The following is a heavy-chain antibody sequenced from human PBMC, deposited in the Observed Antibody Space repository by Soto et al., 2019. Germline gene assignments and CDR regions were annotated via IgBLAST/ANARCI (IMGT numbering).Heavy chain of an antibody. Sequence: PSETLSLTCTVSGGSISSSSYYWSWIRRPPGKGLQYVGSITYSGGSDYNPSLKSRLTISVDTSRNQFSLKLSSVTAADTAVYYCARVQQSGYDPYFDSWGPGILVTVSS. CDR2: ITYSGGS. J-gene: IGHJ4*02. V-gene: IGHV4-61*01. D-gene: IGHD5-12*01. CDR1: GGSISSSSYY. CDR3: ARVQQSGYDPYFDS.